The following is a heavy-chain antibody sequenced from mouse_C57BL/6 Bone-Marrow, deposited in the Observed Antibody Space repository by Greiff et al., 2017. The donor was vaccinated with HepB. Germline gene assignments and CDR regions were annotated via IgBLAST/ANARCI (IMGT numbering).Heavy chain of an antibody. V-gene: IGHV10-1*01. J-gene: IGHJ2*01. D-gene: IGHD2-3*01. CDR1: GFSFNTYA. Sequence: EVQVVESGGGLVQPKGSLKLSCAASGFSFNTYAMNWVRQAPGKGLEWVARIRSKSNNYATYYADSVKDRFTISRDDSESMLYLQMNNLKTEDTAMYYCVSEGDGYYVYFDYWGQGTTLTVSS. CDR3: VSEGDGYYVYFDY. CDR2: IRSKSNNYAT.